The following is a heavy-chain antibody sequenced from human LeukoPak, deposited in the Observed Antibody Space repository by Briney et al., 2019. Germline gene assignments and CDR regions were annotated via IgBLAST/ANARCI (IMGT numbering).Heavy chain of an antibody. CDR3: ARDDGYGDYVVGAFDL. CDR1: GYTFTSSY. V-gene: IGHV1-46*01. Sequence: ASVKVSCKAPGYTFTSSYMHWVRQAPGQGFEWMGVINPSGGGTTYAQKFQGRVTMTGDTSTSTVYMELSSLRSEDTAVYYCARDDGYGDYVVGAFDLWGQGTRVTVSS. D-gene: IGHD4-17*01. CDR2: INPSGGGT. J-gene: IGHJ3*01.